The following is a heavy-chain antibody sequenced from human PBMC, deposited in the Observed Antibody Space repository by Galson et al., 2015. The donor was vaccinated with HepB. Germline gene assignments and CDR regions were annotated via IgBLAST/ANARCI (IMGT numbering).Heavy chain of an antibody. V-gene: IGHV1-46*01. CDR2: INPSGGST. CDR1: GYKFTSYY. CDR3: ARGFSGSYYYYYYMDV. D-gene: IGHD1-26*01. J-gene: IGHJ6*03. Sequence: SVKVSCKASGYKFTSYYMHWVRQAPGQGLEWMGIINPSGGSTDYAQKFRGRLTMTRDTSISTAYMELSRLRSDDTAVYYCARGFSGSYYYYYYMDVWGKGTTVTVSS.